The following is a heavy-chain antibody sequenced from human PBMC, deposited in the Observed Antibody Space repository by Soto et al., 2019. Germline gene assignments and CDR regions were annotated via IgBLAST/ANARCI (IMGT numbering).Heavy chain of an antibody. CDR2: INHSGST. Sequence: QVQLQQWGAGLLKPSETLSLTCAVYGGSFSGYYWRWIRQPPGKGLEWIGEINHSGSTNYNPSLKSRVTISVDTSQTQFSLKLSSVIDADTAVYYCASRPRDCSSTSCLSYWGQGTLVTVSS. J-gene: IGHJ4*02. V-gene: IGHV4-34*01. D-gene: IGHD2-2*01. CDR1: GGSFSGYY. CDR3: ASRPRDCSSTSCLSY.